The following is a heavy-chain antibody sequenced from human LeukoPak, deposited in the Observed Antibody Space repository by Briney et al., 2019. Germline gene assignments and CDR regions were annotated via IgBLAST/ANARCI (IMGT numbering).Heavy chain of an antibody. V-gene: IGHV4-31*03. D-gene: IGHD6-19*01. Sequence: SETLSLTCTVSGGSISSGGYSWSWIRQHPGKGLEWIGYIYYSGSTYYNPSLKSRVTISVDTSKNQFSLKLSSVTAADTAVYYCARPRAGYYYGMDVWGQGTTVTVSS. CDR3: ARPRAGYYYGMDV. CDR1: GGSISSGGYS. J-gene: IGHJ6*02. CDR2: IYYSGST.